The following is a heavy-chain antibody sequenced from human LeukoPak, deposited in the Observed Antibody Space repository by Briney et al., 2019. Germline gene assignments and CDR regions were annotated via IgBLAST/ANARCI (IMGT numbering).Heavy chain of an antibody. CDR2: ISYDGSNK. Sequence: GGSPRLSCAASGFTFSSYGMHWVRQAPGKGLEWVAVISYDGSNKYYADSVKGRFTISRDNSKNTLYLQMNSLRAEDTAVYYCATLTGGDYWGQGTLVTVSS. J-gene: IGHJ4*02. CDR1: GFTFSSYG. V-gene: IGHV3-30*03. CDR3: ATLTGGDY. D-gene: IGHD1-26*01.